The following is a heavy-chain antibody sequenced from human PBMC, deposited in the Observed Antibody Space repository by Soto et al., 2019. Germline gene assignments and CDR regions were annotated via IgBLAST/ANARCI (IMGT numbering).Heavy chain of an antibody. J-gene: IGHJ4*02. D-gene: IGHD2-2*01. Sequence: SVKVSCKASGGTFSSYTISWVRQAPGQGLEWMGRIIPILGIANYAQKFQGRVTITADKSTSTAYMELSSLRSEDTAVYYCAREGYCISTSCYASSLDYRGQGPRVTVSS. CDR2: IIPILGIA. CDR3: AREGYCISTSCYASSLDY. V-gene: IGHV1-69*04. CDR1: GGTFSSYT.